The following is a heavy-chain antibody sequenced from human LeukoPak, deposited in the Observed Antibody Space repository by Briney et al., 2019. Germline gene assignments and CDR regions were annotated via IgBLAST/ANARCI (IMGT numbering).Heavy chain of an antibody. V-gene: IGHV3-23*01. CDR3: ARDPNGDYIGAFDN. Sequence: GGSLTLSCAASGFTFSSYAMTWVRQAPGKGLEWVSSITASDYTTYADSVKGRFTISRDNSKNTLYLQMDSLRGDDTALYHCARDPNGDYIGAFDNWGQGTMVTVSS. J-gene: IGHJ3*02. CDR2: ITASDYTT. D-gene: IGHD4-17*01. CDR1: GFTFSSYA.